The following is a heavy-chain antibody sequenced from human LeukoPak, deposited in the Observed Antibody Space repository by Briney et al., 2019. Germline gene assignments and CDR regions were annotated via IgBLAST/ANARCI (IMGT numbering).Heavy chain of an antibody. CDR1: GGSISSYY. Sequence: PSETLSLTCTVSGGSISSYYWSWIRQPPGKGLEWIGYIYYSGSTNYNPSLKSRVTISVDTSKNQFSLKLSSVTAADTAVYYCTRDMDKYNSSCLGYWGQGTLVTVSS. D-gene: IGHD6-13*01. J-gene: IGHJ4*02. CDR2: IYYSGST. CDR3: TRDMDKYNSSCLGY. V-gene: IGHV4-59*01.